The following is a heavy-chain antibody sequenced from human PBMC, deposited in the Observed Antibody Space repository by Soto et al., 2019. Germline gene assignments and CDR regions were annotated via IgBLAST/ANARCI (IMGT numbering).Heavy chain of an antibody. Sequence: VQLLESGGGLVQPGGSLRLSCAASGFTFSSYAMSWVRQAPGKGLEWVSAISGSGGSTYYADSVKGRFTISRDNSKNTLYLQMNSQRAEATAVYYCAKDDYGGKDGARGDYWGQGTLVTVSS. CDR3: AKDDYGGKDGARGDY. CDR1: GFTFSSYA. D-gene: IGHD4-17*01. J-gene: IGHJ4*02. V-gene: IGHV3-23*01. CDR2: ISGSGGST.